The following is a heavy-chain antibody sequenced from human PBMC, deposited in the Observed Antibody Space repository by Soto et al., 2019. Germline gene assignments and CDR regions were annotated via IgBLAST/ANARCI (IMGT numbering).Heavy chain of an antibody. CDR2: INHSGST. D-gene: IGHD6-13*01. Sequence: QVQLQQWGAGLLKPSETLSLTCAVYGGSFSGYYWSWIRQPPGKGLEWIGEINHSGSTNYNPSLKSRVTISVDTSKYQFSLKLSSVTAADTAVYYCARGLGVLQQLAEYFQHWGQGTLVTVSS. CDR3: ARGLGVLQQLAEYFQH. V-gene: IGHV4-34*01. CDR1: GGSFSGYY. J-gene: IGHJ1*01.